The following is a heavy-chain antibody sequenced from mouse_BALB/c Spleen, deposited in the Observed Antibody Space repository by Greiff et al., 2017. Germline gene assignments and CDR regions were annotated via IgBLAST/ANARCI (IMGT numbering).Heavy chain of an antibody. CDR2: IYPGDGDT. CDR1: GYAFSSYW. V-gene: IGHV1-80*01. CDR3: ALMITFYAMDY. J-gene: IGHJ4*01. D-gene: IGHD2-4*01. Sequence: VQLQQSGAELVRPGSSVKISCKASGYAFSSYWMNWVKQRPGQGLEWIGQIYPGDGDTNYNGKFKGKATLTADKSSSTAYMQLSSLTSEDSAVYFCALMITFYAMDYWGQGTSVTVSS.